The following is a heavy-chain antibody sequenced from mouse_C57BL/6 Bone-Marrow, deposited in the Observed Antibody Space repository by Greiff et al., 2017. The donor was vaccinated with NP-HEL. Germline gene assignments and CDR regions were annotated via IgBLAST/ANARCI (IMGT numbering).Heavy chain of an antibody. Sequence: VQLQQSGAELVRPGASVKLSCTASGFNIKDYYMHWVKQRPEQGLEWIGRIDPEDGDTEYAPKFQGKATMTADTSSNTAYLQLSSLTSEDTAVYYCAVDGCPFAYWGQGTLVTVSA. CDR2: IDPEDGDT. CDR1: GFNIKDYY. J-gene: IGHJ3*01. D-gene: IGHD2-3*01. CDR3: AVDGCPFAY. V-gene: IGHV14-1*01.